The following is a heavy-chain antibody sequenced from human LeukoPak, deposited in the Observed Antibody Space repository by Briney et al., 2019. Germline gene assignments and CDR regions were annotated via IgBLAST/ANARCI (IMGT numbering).Heavy chain of an antibody. D-gene: IGHD6-19*01. CDR3: AKDHSSGWYYYFDY. Sequence: PGRSLRLSCAASGFTFSSYAMSWVRQAPGTGLEWVSAISGSGGSTYYADSVKGRFTISRDNSKNTLFLQMNSLRAEDTAVYYCAKDHSSGWYYYFDYWGQGTLVTVSS. V-gene: IGHV3-23*01. CDR1: GFTFSSYA. CDR2: ISGSGGST. J-gene: IGHJ4*02.